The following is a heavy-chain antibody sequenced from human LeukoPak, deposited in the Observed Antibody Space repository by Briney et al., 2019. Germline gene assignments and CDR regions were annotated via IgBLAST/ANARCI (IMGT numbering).Heavy chain of an antibody. D-gene: IGHD5-18*01. CDR2: INHSGST. Sequence: PSETLSLTCAVYGGSFSGYYWSWIRQPPGKGLEWIGEINHSGSTNYNPSLKSRVTISVDTSKNQFSLKLSSVTAADTAVYYCARDPFPPRHSYDVDYWGQGTLVTVSS. CDR1: GGSFSGYY. CDR3: ARDPFPPRHSYDVDY. V-gene: IGHV4-34*01. J-gene: IGHJ4*02.